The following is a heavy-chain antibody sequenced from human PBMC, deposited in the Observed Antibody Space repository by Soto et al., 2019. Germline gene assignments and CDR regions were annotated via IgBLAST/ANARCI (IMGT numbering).Heavy chain of an antibody. CDR1: GYTFTSYG. D-gene: IGHD3-22*01. V-gene: IGHV1-18*01. CDR2: ISAYNGNT. Sequence: ASVKVSCKASGYTFTSYGISWVRQAPGQGLEWMGWISAYNGNTNYAQKLQGRVTMTTDTSTSTAYMELRSLRSDDTAVYYCARGAGDSSGYYFFYYYGMDVWGQGTTVTVSS. CDR3: ARGAGDSSGYYFFYYYGMDV. J-gene: IGHJ6*02.